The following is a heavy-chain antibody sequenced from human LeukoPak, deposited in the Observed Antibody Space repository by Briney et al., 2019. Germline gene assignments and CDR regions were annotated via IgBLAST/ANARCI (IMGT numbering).Heavy chain of an antibody. CDR3: ARRSWSTDALDI. Sequence: GGSLRLSCAASGFTVSSNYMSWVRRAPGKGLEWVSVIYSGGSTYYADSVKGRFTISRDNAKNTLYLQMNSLRAEDTAVYYCARRSWSTDALDIWGQGTMVTVSS. V-gene: IGHV3-66*01. J-gene: IGHJ3*02. CDR1: GFTVSSNY. CDR2: IYSGGST. D-gene: IGHD5/OR15-5a*01.